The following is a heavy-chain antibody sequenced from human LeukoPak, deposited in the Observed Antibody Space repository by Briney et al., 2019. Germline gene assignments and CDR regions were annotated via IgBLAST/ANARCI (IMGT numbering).Heavy chain of an antibody. J-gene: IGHJ4*02. D-gene: IGHD3-22*01. Sequence: PSETLSLTCTVSGGSISSSSYYWGWIRQPPGKGLEWIGSIYYSGSTYYNPSLKSRVTISVDTSKNQFSLKLSSVTAADTAVYYCARSIDYYDSSGYHYEPQYYFDYWGQGTLVTVSS. CDR2: IYYSGST. CDR3: ARSIDYYDSSGYHYEPQYYFDY. V-gene: IGHV4-39*01. CDR1: GGSISSSSYY.